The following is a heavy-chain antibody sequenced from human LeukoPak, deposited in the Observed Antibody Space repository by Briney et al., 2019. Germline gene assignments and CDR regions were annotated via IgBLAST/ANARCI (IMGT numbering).Heavy chain of an antibody. CDR1: GFTFDDYA. V-gene: IGHV3-9*03. J-gene: IGHJ3*02. Sequence: PGGSLRLSCAASGFTFDDYAMHWVRQAPGKGLEWVSGISWNSGSIGYADSVKGRFTISRDNAKNSLYLQMNSLRAEDMALYYCAKVSHPGASTGAFDIWGQGTMVTVSS. CDR3: AKVSHPGASTGAFDI. D-gene: IGHD3-10*01. CDR2: ISWNSGSI.